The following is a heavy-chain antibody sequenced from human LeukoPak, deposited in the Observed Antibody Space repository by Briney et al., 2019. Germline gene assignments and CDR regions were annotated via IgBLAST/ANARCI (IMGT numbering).Heavy chain of an antibody. Sequence: PPETLSLTCAVYGGSFSNYYWSWIRQPPGKGLEWPAEINDSGRANYNPSLMSRVTVSVDTSKNQFSLRLTSVTATDTAVYYCARRWNYGRNYYIDVWGKGATVSVSS. J-gene: IGHJ6*03. V-gene: IGHV4-34*01. CDR3: ARRWNYGRNYYIDV. CDR2: INDSGRA. D-gene: IGHD1-7*01. CDR1: GGSFSNYY.